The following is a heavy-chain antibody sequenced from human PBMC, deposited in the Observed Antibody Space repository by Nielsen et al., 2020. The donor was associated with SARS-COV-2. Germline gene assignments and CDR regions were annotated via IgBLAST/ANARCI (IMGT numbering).Heavy chain of an antibody. J-gene: IGHJ6*02. CDR1: GFTISSSF. CDR3: ARDNWGRMDV. CDR2: IYTDGST. D-gene: IGHD7-27*01. V-gene: IGHV3-66*01. Sequence: GESLKISCGASGFTISSSFMSWVRHAAGKGLDWVSVIYTDGSTSYADSVKGRFTVSRDNSKNTLYLQMNSLRAEDTAMYYCARDNWGRMDVWGQGTTVTVSS.